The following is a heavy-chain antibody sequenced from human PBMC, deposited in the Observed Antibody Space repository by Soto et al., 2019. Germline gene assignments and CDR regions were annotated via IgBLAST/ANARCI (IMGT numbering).Heavy chain of an antibody. D-gene: IGHD2-2*01. CDR1: GFTFSSYA. Sequence: GGSLRLSCAASGFTFSSYAMSWVRQAPGKGLEWVSTISRSGGDTYYADSVKGRFTISRDNSKNTLFLQMNSLRVEDTAVYYCAKEGPAYQYFYAMDVWGQGTTVTVSS. CDR2: ISRSGGDT. CDR3: AKEGPAYQYFYAMDV. V-gene: IGHV3-23*01. J-gene: IGHJ6*02.